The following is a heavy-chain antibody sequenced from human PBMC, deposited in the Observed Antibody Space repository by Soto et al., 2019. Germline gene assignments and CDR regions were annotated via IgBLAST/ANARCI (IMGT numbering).Heavy chain of an antibody. Sequence: SETLSLTCTVSGGSISSYYWSWIRQPPGKGLEWIGYIYYSGSTNYNPSLKSRVTISVDTSKNQFSLKLSSVTAADTAVYYCARDAVGATPGDWFDPWGQGTLVTVSS. J-gene: IGHJ5*02. CDR1: GGSISSYY. CDR2: IYYSGST. V-gene: IGHV4-59*01. D-gene: IGHD1-26*01. CDR3: ARDAVGATPGDWFDP.